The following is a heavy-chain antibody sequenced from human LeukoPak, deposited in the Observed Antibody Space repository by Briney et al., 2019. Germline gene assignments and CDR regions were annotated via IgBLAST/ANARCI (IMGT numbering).Heavy chain of an antibody. V-gene: IGHV3-66*02. D-gene: IGHD1-26*01. CDR2: IYSGGTT. CDR1: GFTISRNY. CDR3: ARSWDARLNFDY. Sequence: GGSLRLSCAASGFTISRNYMNWVRQAPVKGREWVAVIYSGGTTYYADSVKGRFTITRDNSMNTLYLQMDSLRVEDTAVYYCARSWDARLNFDYWGQGTLVTVSS. J-gene: IGHJ4*02.